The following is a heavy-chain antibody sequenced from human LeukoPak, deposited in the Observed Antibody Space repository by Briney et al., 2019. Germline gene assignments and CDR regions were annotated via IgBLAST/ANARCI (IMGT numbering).Heavy chain of an antibody. CDR1: GFTFSSYG. CDR3: TKDRAGYSSSSDAFDI. CDR2: IDYDGSNK. D-gene: IGHD6-13*01. J-gene: IGHJ3*02. V-gene: IGHV3-30*02. Sequence: PGGSLRLSCAASGFTFSSYGLHWVRQAPGKGLEWVTFIDYDGSNKYYADSVKGRFTISRDNSKNTLYLQLNSLRAEDTAVYYCTKDRAGYSSSSDAFDIWGQGTMVTVSS.